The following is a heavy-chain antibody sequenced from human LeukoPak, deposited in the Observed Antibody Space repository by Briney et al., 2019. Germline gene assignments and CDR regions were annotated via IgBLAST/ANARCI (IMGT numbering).Heavy chain of an antibody. D-gene: IGHD5-12*01. Sequence: PGGSLGLSCAASGFTFSSYGTHWVRQAPGKGLEWVAVISYDGSNKYYADSVKGRFTISRDNSKNTLYLQMNSLRAEDTAVYYCAKDPGGYDSQYFQHWGQGTLVTVSS. CDR2: ISYDGSNK. CDR3: AKDPGGYDSQYFQH. J-gene: IGHJ1*01. V-gene: IGHV3-30*18. CDR1: GFTFSSYG.